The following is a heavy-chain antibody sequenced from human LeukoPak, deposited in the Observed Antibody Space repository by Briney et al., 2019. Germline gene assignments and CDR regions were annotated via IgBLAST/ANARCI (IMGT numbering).Heavy chain of an antibody. V-gene: IGHV3-21*01. J-gene: IGHJ6*02. CDR1: GFTFSSYS. CDR3: ARGTRVVITNSYYYYYGMDV. Sequence: GGSLRLSCAASGFTFSSYSMNWVRQAPGKGLEWVSSISSSSYIYYADSVKGRFTISRDNAKNSLYLQMNSLRAEDTAVYYCARGTRVVITNSYYYYYGMDVWGQGTTVTVSS. CDR2: ISSSSYI. D-gene: IGHD3-22*01.